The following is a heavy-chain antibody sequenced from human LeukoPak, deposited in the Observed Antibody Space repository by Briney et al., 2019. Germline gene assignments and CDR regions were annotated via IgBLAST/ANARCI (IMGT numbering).Heavy chain of an antibody. D-gene: IGHD4-17*01. CDR2: ISYDGSNK. CDR3: ARKLATVTYRYYFDY. Sequence: GGSLRLSCAASGFTFNSYAMHWVRQAPGKGLEWVAVISYDGSNKYYADSVKGRFTISRDNSKNTLYLQMNSLRAEDTAVYYCARKLATVTYRYYFDYWGQGTLVTVSS. CDR1: GFTFNSYA. V-gene: IGHV3-30-3*01. J-gene: IGHJ4*02.